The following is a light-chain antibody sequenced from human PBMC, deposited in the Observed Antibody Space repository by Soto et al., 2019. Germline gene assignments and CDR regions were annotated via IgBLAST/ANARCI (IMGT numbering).Light chain of an antibody. J-gene: IGLJ1*01. Sequence: QSVLTQPPSASGTPGQRVIISCSGSSSNIGNNYVSWYQHLPGTAPKLLIYRNHQRPSGVPDRFSGSKSGASASLAISGLRSDDEADYYCATWDDSLSGQVFGTGTKVTVL. CDR2: RNH. CDR3: ATWDDSLSGQV. V-gene: IGLV1-47*01. CDR1: SSNIGNNY.